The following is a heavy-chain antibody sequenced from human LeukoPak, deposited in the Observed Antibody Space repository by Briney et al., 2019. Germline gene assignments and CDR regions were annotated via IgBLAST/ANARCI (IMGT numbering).Heavy chain of an antibody. CDR2: ISSSSSYI. D-gene: IGHD6-19*01. J-gene: IGHJ4*02. Sequence: GGSQRLSCAASGFTFSSYSMNWVRQAPGKGLEWVSSISSSSSYIYYADSVKGRFTISRDNAKNSLYLQMNSLRAEDTAVYYCARAQTPLLLIAVAGLDYWGQGTLVTVPS. CDR1: GFTFSSYS. V-gene: IGHV3-21*01. CDR3: ARAQTPLLLIAVAGLDY.